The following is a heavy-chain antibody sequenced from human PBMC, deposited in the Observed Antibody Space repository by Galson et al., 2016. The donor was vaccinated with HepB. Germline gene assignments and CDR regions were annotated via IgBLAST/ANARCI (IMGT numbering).Heavy chain of an antibody. D-gene: IGHD4-17*01. Sequence: SLRLSCAGSGFPFRTYSMIWARQAPGKGPEWVSSISSDSAYIFYADYVKGRFTISRDNPANSVSLQMTSLRVEDTAVYYCASDYGDSTGGFWGRGTLVTVSS. CDR1: GFPFRTYS. J-gene: IGHJ4*02. CDR3: ASDYGDSTGGF. V-gene: IGHV3-21*01. CDR2: ISSDSAYI.